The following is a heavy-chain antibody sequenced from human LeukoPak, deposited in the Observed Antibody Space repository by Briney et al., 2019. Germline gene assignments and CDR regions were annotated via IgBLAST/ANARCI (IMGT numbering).Heavy chain of an antibody. CDR3: ARDPYGSGRNDY. CDR2: INPNSGGT. J-gene: IGHJ4*02. Sequence: GASVKVSCKASGYTFTGYYMHWVRQAPGQGLEWMGRINPNSGGTNYAQKFQGRVTMTRDTSISTAYMELSRLRSDDTAVYYCARDPYGSGRNDYWGQGTLVTVSS. D-gene: IGHD3-10*01. CDR1: GYTFTGYY. V-gene: IGHV1-2*06.